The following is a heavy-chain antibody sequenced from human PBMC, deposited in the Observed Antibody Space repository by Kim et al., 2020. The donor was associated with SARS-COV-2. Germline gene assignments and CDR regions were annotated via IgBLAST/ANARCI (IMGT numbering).Heavy chain of an antibody. J-gene: IGHJ6*02. CDR2: IVVGSGNT. D-gene: IGHD6-6*01. Sequence: SVKVSCKASGFTFTSSAVQWVRQARGQRLEWIGWIVVGSGNTNYAQKFQERVTITRDMSTSTAYMELSSLRSEDTAVYYCAAIEIAAVGKYYYYYGMDVWGQGTTVTVSS. CDR3: AAIEIAAVGKYYYYYGMDV. CDR1: GFTFTSSA. V-gene: IGHV1-58*01.